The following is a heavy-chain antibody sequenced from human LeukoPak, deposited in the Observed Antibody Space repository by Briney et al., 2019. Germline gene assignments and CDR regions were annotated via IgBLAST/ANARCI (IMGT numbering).Heavy chain of an antibody. V-gene: IGHV3-23*01. D-gene: IGHD6-6*01. CDR2: ISGIGGAT. J-gene: IGHJ6*02. Sequence: GGSLRLSCAVSEFTFSNCAMSWVRQAPGKGLEWVSSISGIGGATYYADSVRGRFTISGDSSDNTLYLQMNSLRAEDTAVYYCATARFAQTYYYGLDVWGQGTSVTVSS. CDR1: EFTFSNCA. CDR3: ATARFAQTYYYGLDV.